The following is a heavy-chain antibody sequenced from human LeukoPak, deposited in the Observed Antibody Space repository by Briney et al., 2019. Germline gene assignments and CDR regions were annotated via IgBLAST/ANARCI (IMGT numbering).Heavy chain of an antibody. D-gene: IGHD4-17*01. CDR1: GGSFSGYY. CDR3: ARGPLIPIYGDYVVDY. V-gene: IGHV3-11*04. Sequence: LSLTCAVYGGSFSGYYWSWIRQAPGKGLEWVSYISSSGSTIYYADSVKCRFTISRDNAKNSLYLQMNSLRAEDTAVYYCARGPLIPIYGDYVVDYWGQGTLVTVSS. CDR2: ISSSGSTI. J-gene: IGHJ4*02.